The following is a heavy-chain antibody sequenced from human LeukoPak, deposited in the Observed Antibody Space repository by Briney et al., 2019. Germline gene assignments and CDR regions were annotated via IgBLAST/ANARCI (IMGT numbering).Heavy chain of an antibody. CDR3: ARGSGVSGFDY. D-gene: IGHD3-3*01. V-gene: IGHV4-30-2*01. CDR2: INHGGST. CDR1: GGSFSSGGYS. Sequence: SETLSLTCAVSGGSFSSGGYSWSWIRQPPGKGLEWVAYINHGGSTYNDPSLKSRVTISVDRSKNNLSLRLKSVTAADAAVYFCARGSGVSGFDYWGPGTLVTVSS. J-gene: IGHJ4*02.